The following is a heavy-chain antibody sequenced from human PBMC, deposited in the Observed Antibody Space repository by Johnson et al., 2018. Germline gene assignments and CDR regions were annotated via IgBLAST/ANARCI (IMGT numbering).Heavy chain of an antibody. J-gene: IGHJ3*02. CDR1: GGTFSRYA. V-gene: IGHV1-69*01. D-gene: IGHD3-22*01. CDR3: ARNTYYYDSSGYYIGCDAFDI. CDR2: IIPIFGTT. Sequence: QVQLVESGAEVKKPGSSVKVSCKASGGTFSRYAISWVRQAPGQGLEWMGGIIPIFGTTNYAQKFQGRVTITEDGSTSTAYMELSRLRSEDTAVYCCARNTYYYDSSGYYIGCDAFDIWGQGTMVTVSS.